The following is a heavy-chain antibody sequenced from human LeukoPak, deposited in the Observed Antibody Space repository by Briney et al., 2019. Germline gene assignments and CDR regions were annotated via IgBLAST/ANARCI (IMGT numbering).Heavy chain of an antibody. CDR2: INPSSGGT. CDR1: GYTFTGYY. CDR3: ARGNFMVRGVITRLRRQSMDV. D-gene: IGHD3-10*01. J-gene: IGHJ6*03. Sequence: ASVKVSCKPSGYTFTGYYIQWVRQAPGQGLEWMGWINPSSGGTNSAQKFQGRVTMTRNTSISTAYMELSSLRSEDTAVYYCARGNFMVRGVITRLRRQSMDVWGKGTTVTISS. V-gene: IGHV1-2*02.